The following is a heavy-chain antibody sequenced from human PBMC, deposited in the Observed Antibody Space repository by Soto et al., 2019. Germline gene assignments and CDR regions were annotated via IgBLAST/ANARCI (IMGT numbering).Heavy chain of an antibody. V-gene: IGHV3-23*01. D-gene: IGHD6-6*01. Sequence: GGSLRLSCAASGFTFSSYAMSWVRQAPGKGLEWVSAISGSGGSTYYADSVKGRFTISRDNSKNTLYLQMNSLRAEDTAVYYCAKVLIEVVAARPNWFDPWGQGTLVTVSS. CDR2: ISGSGGST. J-gene: IGHJ5*02. CDR1: GFTFSSYA. CDR3: AKVLIEVVAARPNWFDP.